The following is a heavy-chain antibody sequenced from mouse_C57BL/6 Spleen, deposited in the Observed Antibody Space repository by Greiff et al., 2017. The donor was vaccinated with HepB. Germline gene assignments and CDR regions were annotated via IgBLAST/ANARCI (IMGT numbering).Heavy chain of an antibody. J-gene: IGHJ2*01. Sequence: EVQLQQSGPELVKPGASVKMSCKASGYTFTDYNMHWVKQSHGKSLEWIGYINPNNGGTSYNQKFKGKATLTVNKSSSTAYMERRSLPSEDSAVYYCARGTDRYFDYWGQGTTLTVSS. CDR1: GYTFTDYN. CDR3: ARGTDRYFDY. CDR2: INPNNGGT. V-gene: IGHV1-22*01. D-gene: IGHD3-3*01.